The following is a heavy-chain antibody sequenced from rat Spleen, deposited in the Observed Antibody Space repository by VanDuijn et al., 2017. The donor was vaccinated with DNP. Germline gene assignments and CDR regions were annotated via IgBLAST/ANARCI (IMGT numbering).Heavy chain of an antibody. CDR2: IWSGGST. V-gene: IGHV2-1*01. D-gene: IGHD1-12*01. CDR3: TRAVIPPCGYVDF. Sequence: QVQLKESGPGLVQPSQTLSLTCSVSGFSLRINSVHWVRQPPGKGLEWVGTIWSGGSTDYNSALKSRLSISRDTSKSQVFLKMNSLQTEDTVIYFCTRAVIPPCGYVDFWGPGTMVTVSS. CDR1: GFSLRINS. J-gene: IGHJ1*01.